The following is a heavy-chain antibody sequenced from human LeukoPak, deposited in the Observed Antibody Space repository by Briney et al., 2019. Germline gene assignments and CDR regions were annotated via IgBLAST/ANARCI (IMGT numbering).Heavy chain of an antibody. D-gene: IGHD1-26*01. V-gene: IGHV3-30*04. Sequence: HPGGSLRLSCAASGFTFSSYAMHWVRQAPGKGLEWVAVISYDGSNKYYADSVKGRFTISRDNSKNTLYLQMNSLRPEDTAEYYCAKGAGFEPAQKWAGYYYYMDVWGKGTTVTISS. J-gene: IGHJ6*03. CDR2: ISYDGSNK. CDR3: AKGAGFEPAQKWAGYYYYMDV. CDR1: GFTFSSYA.